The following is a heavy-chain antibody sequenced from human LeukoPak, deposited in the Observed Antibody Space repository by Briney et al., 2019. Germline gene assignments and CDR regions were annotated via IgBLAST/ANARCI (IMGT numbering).Heavy chain of an antibody. Sequence: SETLSLTCTVSGGSISSYYWSWIRQHPGKGLEWIGYIYYSGSTCYNPSLKSRVTISVDTSKNQFSLKLSSVTAADTAVYYCASGARGYSYGYVDYWGQGTLVTVSS. CDR1: GGSISSYY. V-gene: IGHV4-59*06. D-gene: IGHD5-18*01. CDR3: ASGARGYSYGYVDY. J-gene: IGHJ4*02. CDR2: IYYSGST.